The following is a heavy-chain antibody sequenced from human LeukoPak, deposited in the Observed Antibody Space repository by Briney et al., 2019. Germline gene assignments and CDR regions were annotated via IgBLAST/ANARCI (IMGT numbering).Heavy chain of an antibody. Sequence: ASVKVSCKASGYTFTSYDINWVRQATGQGREWMGWMNPNSGNTGYAQKFQGRVTMTRNTSISTAYMELSSLRSEDTAVYYCARSIGDSSSWFSRPYYYYYMDVWGKGTTVTVSS. V-gene: IGHV1-8*01. D-gene: IGHD6-13*01. CDR2: MNPNSGNT. CDR1: GYTFTSYD. CDR3: ARSIGDSSSWFSRPYYYYYMDV. J-gene: IGHJ6*03.